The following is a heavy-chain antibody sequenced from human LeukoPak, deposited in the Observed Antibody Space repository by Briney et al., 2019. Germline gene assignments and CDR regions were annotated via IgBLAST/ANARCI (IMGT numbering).Heavy chain of an antibody. D-gene: IGHD2-2*01. J-gene: IGHJ4*02. V-gene: IGHV3-30*18. Sequence: TGGSLRLSCAASGFTFSSYGMHWVRQAPGKGLEWVAVISYDGSNKYYADSVKGRFTIPRDNSKNTLYLQMNSLRAEDTAVYYCAKGTSGYSDYWGQGTLVTVSS. CDR2: ISYDGSNK. CDR3: AKGTSGYSDY. CDR1: GFTFSSYG.